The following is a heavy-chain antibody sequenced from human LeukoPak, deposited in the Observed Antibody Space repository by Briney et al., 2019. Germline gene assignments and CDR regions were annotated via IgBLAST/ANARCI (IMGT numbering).Heavy chain of an antibody. CDR2: IYHSGST. J-gene: IGHJ3*02. V-gene: IGHV4-30-2*01. CDR3: ARAGAAHWAFDI. Sequence: QXLXXTXTXSGGSISSGGXXWSWIRQPPXXGLXWIGYIYHSGSTYYNPSLKSRVTISVDRSKNQFSLKLSSVTAADTAVYYCARAGAAHWAFDIWGQGTMVTVSS. CDR1: GGSISSGGXX. D-gene: IGHD6-13*01.